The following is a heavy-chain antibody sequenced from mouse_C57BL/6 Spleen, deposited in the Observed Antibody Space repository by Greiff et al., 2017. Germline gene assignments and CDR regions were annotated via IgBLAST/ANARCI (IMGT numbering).Heavy chain of an antibody. V-gene: IGHV1-42*01. J-gene: IGHJ4*01. CDR3: ASGSSPDYAMDY. CDR2: INPSTGGT. CDR1: GYSFTGYY. D-gene: IGHD1-1*01. Sequence: VQLQQSGPELVKPGASVKISCKASGYSFTGYYMNWVKQSPEKSLEWIGEINPSTGGTTYNQKFKAKATLTVDKSSSTAYMQLKSLTSEDSAVYYCASGSSPDYAMDYWGQGTSVTVSS.